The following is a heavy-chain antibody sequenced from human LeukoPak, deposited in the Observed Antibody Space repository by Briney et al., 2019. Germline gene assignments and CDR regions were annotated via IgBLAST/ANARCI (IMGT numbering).Heavy chain of an antibody. CDR2: ISAYIGNT. D-gene: IGHD3-22*01. CDR3: ARSFEKVTMIVVVIPRGGDYGMDV. Sequence: ASVKVSCKASGYTFTSYGISWVRQAPGQGLEWMGWISAYIGNTNYAQKLQDRVTMTTDTSTSTACMELRSLRSDDTAVYYCARSFEKVTMIVVVIPRGGDYGMDVWGQGTTVTVSS. CDR1: GYTFTSYG. V-gene: IGHV1-18*01. J-gene: IGHJ6*02.